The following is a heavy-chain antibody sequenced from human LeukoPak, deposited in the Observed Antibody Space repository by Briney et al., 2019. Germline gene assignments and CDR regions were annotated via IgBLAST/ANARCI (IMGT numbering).Heavy chain of an antibody. J-gene: IGHJ4*02. CDR3: ARGWELHFDY. CDR1: GYTFTSYY. Sequence: EASVKVSCKASGYTFTSYYMHWVRQAPGQGLEWMGRINPRGGSAGYAQKFQGRLTMTRDTSTSTAYMELSSLRSEDTAVYYCARGWELHFDYWGQGTPVTVSS. CDR2: INPRGGSA. V-gene: IGHV1-46*01. D-gene: IGHD1-7*01.